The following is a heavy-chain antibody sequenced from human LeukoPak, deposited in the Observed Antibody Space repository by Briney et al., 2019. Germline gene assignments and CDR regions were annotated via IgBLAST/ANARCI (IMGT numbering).Heavy chain of an antibody. V-gene: IGHV1-8*01. CDR1: GYTFTSYD. CDR2: MNPNSGNT. J-gene: IGHJ4*02. Sequence: ASVKVSCKASGYTFTSYDINWVRQATGQGLEWMGWMNPNSGNTGYAQKFQGRVTMTRNSSITTAYMELSSLRSEDTAVYYCARRHGRCSDGSCYYPDYRGQGPLVTVSS. D-gene: IGHD2-15*01. CDR3: ARRHGRCSDGSCYYPDY.